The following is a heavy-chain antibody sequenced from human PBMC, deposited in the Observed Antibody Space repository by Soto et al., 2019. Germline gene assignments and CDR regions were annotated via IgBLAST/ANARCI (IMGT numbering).Heavy chain of an antibody. CDR1: GGSFSGYY. J-gene: IGHJ6*02. Sequence: QVQLQQWGAGLLKPSETLSLTCAVYGGSFSGYYWSWIRQPPGKGLEWIGEINHSGSTNYNPSLKSRVTISVDTSKNQFSLXLSSVTAADTAVYXXARPTRQWLGLRYYYGMDVWGQGTTVTVSS. V-gene: IGHV4-34*01. CDR2: INHSGST. CDR3: ARPTRQWLGLRYYYGMDV. D-gene: IGHD6-19*01.